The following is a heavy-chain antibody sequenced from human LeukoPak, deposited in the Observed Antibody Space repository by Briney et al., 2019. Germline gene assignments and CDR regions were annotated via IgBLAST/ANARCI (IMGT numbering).Heavy chain of an antibody. CDR3: ARDTIIVVVTAPLGAFDI. J-gene: IGHJ3*02. V-gene: IGHV4-4*02. CDR1: GGSISSSNW. CDR2: IYHSGST. Sequence: PSETLSLTCAVSGGSISSSNWWSWVRQPPGKGLEWIGEIYHSGSTNYNPSLKSRVTISVDKSKNQFSLKLSSVTAADTAVYYCARDTIIVVVTAPLGAFDIWGQGTMVTVSS. D-gene: IGHD2-21*02.